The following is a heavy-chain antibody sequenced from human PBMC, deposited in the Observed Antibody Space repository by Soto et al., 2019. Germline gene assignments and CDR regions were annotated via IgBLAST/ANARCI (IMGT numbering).Heavy chain of an antibody. CDR3: ARDRLRRTYGHNEYYKYGMDV. J-gene: IGHJ6*02. V-gene: IGHV1-18*04. D-gene: IGHD4-17*01. CDR1: GYTFANHG. Sequence: ASVKVSCKASGYTFANHGLNWVRQAPGQGLEWVGWISPYSGDTKQLQKVQGRVTMTTDTATTTAYMELRSLRSDDTAVYYCARDRLRRTYGHNEYYKYGMDVWGQGTTVTVSS. CDR2: ISPYSGDT.